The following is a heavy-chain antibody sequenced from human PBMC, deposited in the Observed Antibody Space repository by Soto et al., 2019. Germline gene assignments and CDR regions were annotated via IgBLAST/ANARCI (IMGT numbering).Heavy chain of an antibody. D-gene: IGHD3-3*01. CDR3: AKDRALTIFGVAINGGMDV. CDR2: ISYDGSNK. J-gene: IGHJ6*02. CDR1: GLTFSSYG. V-gene: IGHV3-30*18. Sequence: GGSLRLSCAASGLTFSSYGMHWVRQAPGKGLEWVAVISYDGSNKYYADSVKGRFTISRDNSKNTLYLQMNSLRAEDTAVYYCAKDRALTIFGVAINGGMDVWGQGTTVTVSS.